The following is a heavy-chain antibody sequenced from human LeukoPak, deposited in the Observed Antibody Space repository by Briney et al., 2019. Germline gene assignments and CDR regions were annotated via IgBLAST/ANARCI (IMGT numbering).Heavy chain of an antibody. CDR3: ARHSPGGGTYYDILTGYYQEPYYYYGMDV. V-gene: IGHV4-59*08. J-gene: IGHJ6*02. D-gene: IGHD3-9*01. CDR1: GGSISSYY. Sequence: PSETLSLTCTVSGGSISSYYWSWIRQPPGKGLEWIGYIYYSGSTNYNPSLKSRVTISVDTSKNQFSLKLSSVTAADTAVYYCARHSPGGGTYYDILTGYYQEPYYYYGMDVWGQGTTVTVSS. CDR2: IYYSGST.